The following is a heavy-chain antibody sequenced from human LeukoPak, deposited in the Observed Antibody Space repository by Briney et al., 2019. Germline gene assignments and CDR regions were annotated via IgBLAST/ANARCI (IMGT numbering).Heavy chain of an antibody. CDR3: ARGPAYGARSDYLDY. D-gene: IGHD3-10*01. V-gene: IGHV3-48*04. CDR2: ISSSSSTI. Sequence: GGSLRLSCAASGFTFSSFSMNWVRQAPGKGLEWLSYISSSSSTIYYADSVKGRFTISRDNAKNSLYLQMNSLRAEDTAVYYCARGPAYGARSDYLDYWGQGTLVTVSS. J-gene: IGHJ4*02. CDR1: GFTFSSFS.